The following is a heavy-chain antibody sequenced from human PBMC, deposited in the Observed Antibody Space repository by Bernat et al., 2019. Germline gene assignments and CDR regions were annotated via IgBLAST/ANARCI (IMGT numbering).Heavy chain of an antibody. D-gene: IGHD2-21*02. CDR1: GFTISSYC. CDR3: ARSGGVTRLVYYLDY. Sequence: LRLSCAVPGFTISSYCMHWFRQAPGNGLEWVAVIWYDGSNKYYADSVKGRFTISRDNSKNTLYLQMNIMRAEDTAVYYCARSGGVTRLVYYLDYWG. V-gene: IGHV3-33*01. CDR2: IWYDGSNK. J-gene: IGHJ4*01.